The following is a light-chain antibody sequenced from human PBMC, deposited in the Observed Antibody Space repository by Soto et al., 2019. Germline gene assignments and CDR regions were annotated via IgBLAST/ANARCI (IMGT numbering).Light chain of an antibody. CDR1: QSVSSN. V-gene: IGKV3-15*01. CDR3: QQYNNWPLGT. J-gene: IGKJ1*01. Sequence: EIVLTQSPGTLSVSPGERATLSCRASQSVSSNLAWYQQKPGQAPRLLIYGASTRATGIPARFSGSGSGTEFALTISSLQSEDFAVYYCQQYNNWPLGTFGQGTKVEIK. CDR2: GAS.